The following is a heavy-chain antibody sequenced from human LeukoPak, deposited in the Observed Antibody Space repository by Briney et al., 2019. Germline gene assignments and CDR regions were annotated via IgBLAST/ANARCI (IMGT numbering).Heavy chain of an antibody. V-gene: IGHV3-30*19. Sequence: GGSLRLSCAASGFTFSSYGMHWVRQAPGKGVEWVAVIWYDGSNKYYADSVKGRFTISRDNSKNTLYLQMNSLRAEDTAVYYCAREGDHTALDYWGQGTLVTVSS. D-gene: IGHD5-18*01. J-gene: IGHJ4*02. CDR2: IWYDGSNK. CDR3: AREGDHTALDY. CDR1: GFTFSSYG.